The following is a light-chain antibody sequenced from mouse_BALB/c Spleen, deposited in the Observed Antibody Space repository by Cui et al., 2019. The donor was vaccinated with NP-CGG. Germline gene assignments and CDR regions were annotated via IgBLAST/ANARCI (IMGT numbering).Light chain of an antibody. Sequence: QAVVTQESALTTSPGETVTLTCRSSTGTITTSNYANWVQEKPDHLFTGLIGGTNNRAPGVPARFSGSLIGDKAALTITGAKTEDEALYFCALWYTNHWVFGGGTKLTVL. J-gene: IGLJ1*01. V-gene: IGLV1*01. CDR1: TGTITTSNY. CDR3: ALWYTNHWV. CDR2: GTN.